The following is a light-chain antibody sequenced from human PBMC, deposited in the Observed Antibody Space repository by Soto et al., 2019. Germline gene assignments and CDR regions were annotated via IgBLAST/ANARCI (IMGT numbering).Light chain of an antibody. V-gene: IGKV3-15*01. CDR2: SSS. J-gene: IGKJ1*01. Sequence: DIEMTQSPPILSVSPGAAATLSCRASQRSSTNLAWYQHIPGQAPRLLIVSSSRRPTGVPDRFSGSGSGTDFTLTISSLQPEDSAVYYCQQYSNSPLTFGQGTKVEVK. CDR3: QQYSNSPLT. CDR1: QRSSTN.